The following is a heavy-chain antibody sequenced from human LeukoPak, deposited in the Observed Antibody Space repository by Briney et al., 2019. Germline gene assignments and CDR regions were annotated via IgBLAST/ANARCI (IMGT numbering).Heavy chain of an antibody. Sequence: GGSLRLSCAASGFTYTMDWYSMNWVRQAPGKGLEWVSYISISSSTIYYADSVKGRFTISRDNSKNTLYLQMNSLRAEDTAVYYCARGSLFGYNWNSRGPYFDYWGQGTLVTVSS. J-gene: IGHJ4*02. CDR1: GFTYTMDWYS. CDR2: ISISSSTI. CDR3: ARGSLFGYNWNSRGPYFDY. V-gene: IGHV3-48*01. D-gene: IGHD1-7*01.